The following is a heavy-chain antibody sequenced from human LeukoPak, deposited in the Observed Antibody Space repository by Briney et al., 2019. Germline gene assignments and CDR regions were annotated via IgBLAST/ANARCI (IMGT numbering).Heavy chain of an antibody. CDR2: INPNSGGT. D-gene: IGHD2-2*01. J-gene: IGHJ3*02. V-gene: IGHV1-2*02. Sequence: ASVKVSCKASGYTFTGYYMHWVRQAPGQGLEWMGWINPNSGGTNYAQKFQGRVTMTRDTSISTAYMDLSRLRSDDTAVYYCARELVVPAAIYAFDIWGQGTMVTVSS. CDR1: GYTFTGYY. CDR3: ARELVVPAAIYAFDI.